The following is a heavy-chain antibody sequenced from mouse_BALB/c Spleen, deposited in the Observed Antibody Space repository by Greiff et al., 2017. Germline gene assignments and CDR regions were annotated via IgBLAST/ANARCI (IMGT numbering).Heavy chain of an antibody. V-gene: IGHV1-9*01. J-gene: IGHJ3*01. CDR3: ARREIHYYGYWFAY. D-gene: IGHD1-2*01. CDR2: ILPGSGST. Sequence: QVQLKQSGAELMKPGASVKISCKATGYTFSSYWIEWVKQRPGHGLEWIGEILPGSGSTNYNEKFKGKATFTADTSSNTAYMQLSSLTSEDSAVYYCARREIHYYGYWFAYWGQGTLVTVSA. CDR1: GYTFSSYW.